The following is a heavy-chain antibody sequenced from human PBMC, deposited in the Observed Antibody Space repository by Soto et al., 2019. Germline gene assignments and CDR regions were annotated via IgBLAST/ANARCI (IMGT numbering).Heavy chain of an antibody. J-gene: IGHJ4*02. Sequence: SETLSLTCTVSGGSISSSAYYWGWIRQPPGKGLEWIGSIYNSGSTYYNSSLKSRVTISLDTSKNQFSLRLSSVSAADTAVYYCAMYSSSSGNWGQGTLVTVSS. D-gene: IGHD6-6*01. V-gene: IGHV4-39*01. CDR3: AMYSSSSGN. CDR2: IYNSGST. CDR1: GGSISSSAYY.